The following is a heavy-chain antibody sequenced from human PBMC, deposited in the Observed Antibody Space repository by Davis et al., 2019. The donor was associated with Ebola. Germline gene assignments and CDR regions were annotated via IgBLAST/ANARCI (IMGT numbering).Heavy chain of an antibody. D-gene: IGHD5-12*01. Sequence: GGSLRLSCAASGFTFSNAWMSWVRQAPGKGLEWVANIKQDGSEKYYVDSVKGRFTISRDNAKNSLYLQMNSLKAEDTAVYYCARSRYSGYDWAYWGQGTLVTVSS. CDR3: ARSRYSGYDWAY. CDR2: IKQDGSEK. CDR1: GFTFSNAW. V-gene: IGHV3-7*01. J-gene: IGHJ4*02.